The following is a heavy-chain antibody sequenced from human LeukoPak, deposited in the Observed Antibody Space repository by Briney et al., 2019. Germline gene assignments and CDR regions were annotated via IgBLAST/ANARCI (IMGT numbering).Heavy chain of an antibody. D-gene: IGHD3-9*01. J-gene: IGHJ3*02. CDR1: GGSISSGDYY. CDR2: IYASGST. Sequence: SQTLSLTCTVSGGSISSGDYYWSWIRQPAGKGLEWIGRIYASGSTNYNPSLKSRVTISIDTSKNQFSLKVTSVTAADTAVYYCAREGDYDILTGYYRTFDIWGQGTMVTVSS. V-gene: IGHV4-61*02. CDR3: AREGDYDILTGYYRTFDI.